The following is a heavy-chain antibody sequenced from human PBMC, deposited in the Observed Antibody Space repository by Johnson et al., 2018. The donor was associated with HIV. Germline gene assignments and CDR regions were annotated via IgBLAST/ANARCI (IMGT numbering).Heavy chain of an antibody. J-gene: IGHJ3*01. CDR3: ARGSYDGDAFDL. V-gene: IGHV3-30-3*01. Sequence: QVQLVESGGGVVRPGGSLRLSCAASGFTVSSNYMSWVRQAPGKGLEWVALISYDGSNKYYADSVKGRFTISRDNSKNTLYLQMNSLRAGDSALYYCARGSYDGDAFDLWGQGTMVTVSS. CDR2: ISYDGSNK. CDR1: GFTVSSNY. D-gene: IGHD1-26*01.